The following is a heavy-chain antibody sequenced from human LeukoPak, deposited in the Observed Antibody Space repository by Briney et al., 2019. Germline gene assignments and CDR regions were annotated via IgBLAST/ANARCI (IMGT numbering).Heavy chain of an antibody. CDR2: INPSGGST. Sequence: ASVKVSCKASGYTFTSYYMHWVRQAPGQGLEWMGIINPSGGSTGYAQKFQGRVTMTRHTSTSTVYMELSSLRSEDTAVYYCARDRGQLWFLFDYWGQGTLVTVSS. J-gene: IGHJ4*02. V-gene: IGHV1-46*01. CDR3: ARDRGQLWFLFDY. CDR1: GYTFTSYY. D-gene: IGHD5-18*01.